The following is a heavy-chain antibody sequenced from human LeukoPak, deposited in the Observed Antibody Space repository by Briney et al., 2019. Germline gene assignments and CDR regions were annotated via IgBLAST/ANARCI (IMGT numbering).Heavy chain of an antibody. CDR2: IYYSGST. D-gene: IGHD3-10*01. Sequence: SETLSLTCTVSGGSISSYYWSWIRQPPGKGLEWIGYIYYSGSTNYNPSLKGRVTISVDTSKNQFSLKLSSVTAADTAVYYCARESRITMVRGILRAFDIWGQGTMVTVSS. CDR1: GGSISSYY. V-gene: IGHV4-59*01. J-gene: IGHJ3*02. CDR3: ARESRITMVRGILRAFDI.